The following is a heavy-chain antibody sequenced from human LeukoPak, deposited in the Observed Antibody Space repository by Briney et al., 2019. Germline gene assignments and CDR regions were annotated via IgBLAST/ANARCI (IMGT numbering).Heavy chain of an antibody. CDR3: ARLRSGSHATCFDP. V-gene: IGHV4-39*01. CDR1: GGSISSSSYY. CDR2: VYYSAST. D-gene: IGHD1-26*01. J-gene: IGHJ5*02. Sequence: SETLSLTCAVSGGSISSSSYYWGWIRQPPGKGLEWIGSVYYSASTYYNPSLKSRVTISVDTPKNQFSLKLSSVTAADTAVYYCARLRSGSHATCFDPWGQGTLVTVSS.